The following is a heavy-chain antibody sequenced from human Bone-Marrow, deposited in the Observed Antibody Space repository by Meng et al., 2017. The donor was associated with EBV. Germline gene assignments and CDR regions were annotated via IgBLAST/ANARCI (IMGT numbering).Heavy chain of an antibody. V-gene: IGHV4-34*01. J-gene: IGHJ5*02. Sequence: QVQLQQWGAGLLKPSXXLSLTCAVYXGSFSGYYWSWIRQPPGKGLEWIGEINHSGSTNYNPSLKSRVTISVDTSKNQFSLKLSSVTAADTAVYYCARGQHLTMVQGVIILIGPKFDPWGQGTLVTVSS. CDR1: XGSFSGYY. D-gene: IGHD3-10*01. CDR2: INHSGST. CDR3: ARGQHLTMVQGVIILIGPKFDP.